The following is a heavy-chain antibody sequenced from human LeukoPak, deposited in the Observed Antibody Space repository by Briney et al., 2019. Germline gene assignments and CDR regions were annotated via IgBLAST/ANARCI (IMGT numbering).Heavy chain of an antibody. D-gene: IGHD4-17*01. CDR3: ALAVTTPNDAFDI. CDR2: ISSSSSYI. J-gene: IGHJ3*02. CDR1: GFTFSSYS. V-gene: IGHV3-21*01. Sequence: GGSLRLSCAASGFTFSSYSMNWVRQAPGKGLEWVSSISSSSSYIYYADSVKGRFTISRDNAKNSLYLQMNSLRAEGTAVYYCALAVTTPNDAFDIWGQGTMVTVSS.